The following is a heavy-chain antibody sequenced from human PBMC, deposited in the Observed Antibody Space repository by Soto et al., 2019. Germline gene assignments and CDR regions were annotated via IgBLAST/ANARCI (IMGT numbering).Heavy chain of an antibody. CDR3: ARMSGTYYVPGY. D-gene: IGHD1-26*01. Sequence: QVQLQESGPLLVEASQTLSLTCTVSNASITSSGYYWSWVRQPPGKRLEWIGYIYHSGSTFYSPSLQSRLTMSVDTSKNQFSLTLRSVTAADTAVYHCARMSGTYYVPGYWGQGTLVTVSS. CDR2: IYHSGST. CDR1: NASITSSGYY. V-gene: IGHV4-31*03. J-gene: IGHJ4*02.